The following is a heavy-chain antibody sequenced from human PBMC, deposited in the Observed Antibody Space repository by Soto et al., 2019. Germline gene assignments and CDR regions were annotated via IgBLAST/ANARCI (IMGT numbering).Heavy chain of an antibody. CDR3: ARHNGPTTSENRFDP. D-gene: IGHD1-1*01. V-gene: IGHV1-18*01. CDR1: GYTFFTYD. CDR2: ISTYSGDT. J-gene: IGHJ5*02. Sequence: QVHLVQSGVKVKTPGASVKVSCQTSGYTFFTYDISWVRQAPGQGLEWMGWISTYSGDTKYAQKFQDRVTMTTDTSTATAYLELRSLRSKDTAVYYCARHNGPTTSENRFDPWGQGPLVTVSS.